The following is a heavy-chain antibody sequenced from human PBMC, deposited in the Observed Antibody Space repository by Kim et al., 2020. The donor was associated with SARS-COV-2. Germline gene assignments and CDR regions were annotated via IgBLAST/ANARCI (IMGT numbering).Heavy chain of an antibody. Sequence: GGSLRLSCAASGFTFSSYAMHWVRQAPGKGLEYVSAISSNGGSTYYANSVKGRFTISRDNSKNTLYLQMGSLRAEDMAVYYCARDRYSSSHWYGSNWFDPWGQGTLVTVSS. D-gene: IGHD6-13*01. CDR1: GFTFSSYA. CDR3: ARDRYSSSHWYGSNWFDP. J-gene: IGHJ5*02. V-gene: IGHV3-64*01. CDR2: ISSNGGST.